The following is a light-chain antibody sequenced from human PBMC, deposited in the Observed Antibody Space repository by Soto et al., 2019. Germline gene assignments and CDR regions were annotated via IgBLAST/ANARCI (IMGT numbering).Light chain of an antibody. Sequence: DIQVTQYPSSVSASVGDRVTITCRASQGISSWLAWYQQKPGKAPKLLIYGAFSLQSGVPSRFSGSGSGTEFTLTISSLQSEDFAVYYCQQYNNWPRPFGQGAKVAI. CDR3: QQYNNWPRP. V-gene: IGKV1-12*01. CDR1: QGISSW. CDR2: GAF. J-gene: IGKJ1*01.